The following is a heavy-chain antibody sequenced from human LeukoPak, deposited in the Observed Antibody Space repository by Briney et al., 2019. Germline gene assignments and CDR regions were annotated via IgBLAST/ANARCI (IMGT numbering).Heavy chain of an antibody. CDR1: GYSISSGYY. CDR3: ARLAVRPFYYMDV. Sequence: KPSETLSLTCAVPGYSISSGYYRGWIRQPPGKGLEWIGSIYHSGSTYYNPSLKSRVTISVDTSKNQFSLKLSSVTAADTAVYYCARLAVRPFYYMDVWGKGTTVTVSS. V-gene: IGHV4-38-2*01. J-gene: IGHJ6*03. D-gene: IGHD2-2*01. CDR2: IYHSGST.